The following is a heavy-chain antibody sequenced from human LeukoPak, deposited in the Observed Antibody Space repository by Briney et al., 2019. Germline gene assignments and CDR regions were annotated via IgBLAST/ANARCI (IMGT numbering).Heavy chain of an antibody. CDR3: AAVVSDDSSGYYYALDAFDI. J-gene: IGHJ3*02. D-gene: IGHD3-22*01. Sequence: GTSVTVSCKASGFTFTSSAMQWVRQACGQRLEWIGWIVVGSGNTNYAQKFQERVTITRDMSTSTAYMELSSLRSEDTAVYYCAAVVSDDSSGYYYALDAFDIWGQGTMVTVSS. V-gene: IGHV1-58*02. CDR1: GFTFTSSA. CDR2: IVVGSGNT.